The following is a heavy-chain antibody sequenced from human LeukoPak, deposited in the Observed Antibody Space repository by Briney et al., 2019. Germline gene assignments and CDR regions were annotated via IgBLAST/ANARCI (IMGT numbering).Heavy chain of an antibody. V-gene: IGHV3-74*01. CDR1: GFTFNTYC. CDR2: INSDGSST. J-gene: IGHJ4*02. D-gene: IGHD3-3*02. CDR3: ARGSSTYPDY. Sequence: PGGSLRLSCAASGFTFNTYCMHWVPQAPGKGLVWVSRINSDGSSTIYADSVKGRFTISRDTAKNTLYLQMNSLRAADTAVYYCARGSSTYPDYWGQGTLVTVSS.